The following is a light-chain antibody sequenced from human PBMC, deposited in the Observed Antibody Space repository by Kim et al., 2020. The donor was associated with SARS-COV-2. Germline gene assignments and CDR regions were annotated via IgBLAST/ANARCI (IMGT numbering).Light chain of an antibody. CDR3: QQCKGAPWT. V-gene: IGKV1-27*01. CDR2: AAS. J-gene: IGKJ1*01. Sequence: ASVGDRVTFTCRASQGISNYLGWYQQKPGKVPKLLIYAASALRSGVPSRFSGSGSGTDFTLTITSLQPEDVAVYYCQQCKGAPWTFGHGTKVDIK. CDR1: QGISNY.